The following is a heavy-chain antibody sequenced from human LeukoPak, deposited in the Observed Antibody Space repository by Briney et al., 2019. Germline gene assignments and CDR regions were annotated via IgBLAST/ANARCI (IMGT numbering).Heavy chain of an antibody. CDR2: FAMIDDII. J-gene: IGHJ4*02. CDR1: GFTFNNYA. D-gene: IGHD1-26*01. Sequence: GGSLRLSCAGSGFTFNNYAMSWVRQAPGKGLEWVSGFAMIDDIIHYVDSVKGRFTISRDNSKNMLYLQMNSLGAEDTAVYYCAKGFHSGSFNELDYWGQGTLVTVSS. CDR3: AKGFHSGSFNELDY. V-gene: IGHV3-23*05.